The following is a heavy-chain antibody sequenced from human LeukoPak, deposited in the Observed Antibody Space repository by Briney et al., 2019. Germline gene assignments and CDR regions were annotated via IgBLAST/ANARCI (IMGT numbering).Heavy chain of an antibody. Sequence: PGGSLRLSCAASGFTVSSNYMSWVRQAPGKGLEWVSVIYSGGSTYYADSVKGRFTISRDNSKNTLYLQMNSLRAEDTAVYYCAKDPYDFWSGSHLYYFDYWGQGTLVTVSS. CDR3: AKDPYDFWSGSHLYYFDY. D-gene: IGHD3-3*01. J-gene: IGHJ4*02. CDR2: IYSGGST. V-gene: IGHV3-53*05. CDR1: GFTVSSNY.